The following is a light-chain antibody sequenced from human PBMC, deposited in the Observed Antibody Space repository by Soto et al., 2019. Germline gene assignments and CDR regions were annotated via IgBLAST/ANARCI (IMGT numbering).Light chain of an antibody. Sequence: DMVLTQSPATLSPSPGESATLTCRASQNVGNNFAWYQQKSGQPPRLLIHTASSRATGIPARFSGYGSRTDFTLTISSREPEDIAVYYCQERSRWPRATFGGGTKVEIK. CDR3: QERSRWPRAT. V-gene: IGKV3-11*01. CDR1: QNVGNN. J-gene: IGKJ4*01. CDR2: TAS.